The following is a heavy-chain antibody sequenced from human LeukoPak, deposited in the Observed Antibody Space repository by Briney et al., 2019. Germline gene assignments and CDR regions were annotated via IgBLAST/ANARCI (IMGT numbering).Heavy chain of an antibody. Sequence: SVTVSFKASVCTFSSYASSWVRQARGQGLEWMGGIIPIFGTENYAQKFQGRVTITTDESTSTAYLQLSSMRSEDTAVYYCAIPANPSGYYNWFDPWGQGTLVTVSS. J-gene: IGHJ5*02. CDR3: AIPANPSGYYNWFDP. V-gene: IGHV1-69*05. CDR2: IIPIFGTE. CDR1: VCTFSSYA. D-gene: IGHD3-22*01.